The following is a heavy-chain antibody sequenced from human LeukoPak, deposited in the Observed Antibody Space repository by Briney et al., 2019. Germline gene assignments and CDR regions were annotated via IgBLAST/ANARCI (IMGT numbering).Heavy chain of an antibody. CDR2: LRGDGET. V-gene: IGHV3-23*01. J-gene: IGHJ4*02. CDR1: GFTFSSYA. CDR3: AKASWVSRAHAVL. D-gene: IGHD3-10*01. Sequence: PGGSLTLSCAASGFTFSSYAMSWVRQAPARGLEWVSSLRGDGETFYIDSVKGRFTLSRDESRNTVYLQLNNLRVEDTAVYFCAKASWVSRAHAVLGGQGTLVTVPS.